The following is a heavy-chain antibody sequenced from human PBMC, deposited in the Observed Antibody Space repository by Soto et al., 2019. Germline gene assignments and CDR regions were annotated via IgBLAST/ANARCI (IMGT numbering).Heavy chain of an antibody. V-gene: IGHV3-11*01. D-gene: IGHD4-4*01. CDR3: ARDRDGYSPFDY. J-gene: IGHJ4*02. Sequence: QVQLVESGGGLVKPGGSLRLSCVASGFTFSDYYMSWIRQAPGKGLEWVSYISSGGTTTYYADSVKGRFTISRDNAKISLYLQMNSLRAEDTAVYYCARDRDGYSPFDYWGQGTLVTVSS. CDR1: GFTFSDYY. CDR2: ISSGGTTT.